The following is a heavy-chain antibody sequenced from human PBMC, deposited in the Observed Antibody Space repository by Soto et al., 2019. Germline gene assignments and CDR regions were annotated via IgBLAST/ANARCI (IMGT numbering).Heavy chain of an antibody. CDR2: ISSSSSTI. D-gene: IGHD6-13*01. CDR1: GFTFSSYS. CDR3: ARGYSSSWYNDWFDP. J-gene: IGHJ5*02. V-gene: IGHV3-48*02. Sequence: PGGSLRLSCAASGFTFSSYSMNWVRQAPGKGLEWVSYISSSSSTIYYADSVKGRFTISRDNAKNSLYLQMNSLRDEDTAVYYCARGYSSSWYNDWFDPWGQGTLVTVSS.